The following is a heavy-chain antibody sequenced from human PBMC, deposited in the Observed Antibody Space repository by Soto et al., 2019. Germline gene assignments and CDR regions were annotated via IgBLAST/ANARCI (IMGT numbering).Heavy chain of an antibody. V-gene: IGHV4-59*01. J-gene: IGHJ5*02. D-gene: IGHD3-9*01. CDR1: GGSISSYY. CDR3: ARGHDILTGYYPFDP. CDR2: IYYSGST. Sequence: SETLSLTCTVSGGSISSYYWSWIRQPPGKGLEWIGYIYYSGSTNYNPSLKSRVTISVDTSKNQFPLKLSSVTAADTAVYYCARGHDILTGYYPFDPWGQGTKVTVYS.